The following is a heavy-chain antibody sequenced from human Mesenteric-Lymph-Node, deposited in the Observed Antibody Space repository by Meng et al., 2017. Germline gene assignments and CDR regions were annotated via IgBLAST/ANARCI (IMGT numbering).Heavy chain of an antibody. CDR3: ARDSGGGAPPRLDYYYYGMDV. CDR2: ISSSGSTI. CDR1: GFTFSDYY. V-gene: IGHV3-11*04. Sequence: GGSLRLSCAASGFTFSDYYMSWIRQAPGKGLEWVSYISSSGSTIYYADSVKGRFTISRDNAKNSLYLQMNSLRAEDTAVYYCARDSGGGAPPRLDYYYYGMDVWGQGTTVTVSS. J-gene: IGHJ6*02. D-gene: IGHD3-10*01.